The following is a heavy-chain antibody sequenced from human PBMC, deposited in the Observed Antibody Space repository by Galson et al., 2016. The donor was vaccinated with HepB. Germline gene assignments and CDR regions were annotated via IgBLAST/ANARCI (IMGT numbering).Heavy chain of an antibody. V-gene: IGHV3-23*01. CDR2: ISGSGGIT. J-gene: IGHJ3*01. CDR1: GFTFSNYA. Sequence: SLRLSCAASGFTFSNYAMNWVRQAPGQGLEWVSGISGSGGITYYADSVKGRFTISRDNSTNTLCLQMISLRAEDTAVYYCAKRGQQLVKDAFDVWGQGTLVTVSS. D-gene: IGHD6-13*01. CDR3: AKRGQQLVKDAFDV.